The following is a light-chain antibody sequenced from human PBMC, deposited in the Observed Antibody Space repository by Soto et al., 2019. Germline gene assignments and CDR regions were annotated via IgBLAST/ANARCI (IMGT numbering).Light chain of an antibody. CDR2: GES. CDR3: QKYGSSPWT. J-gene: IGKJ1*01. CDR1: QSVSSSY. Sequence: ELVLTQSPGTLSLSPGDSATLSCRASQSVSSSYLAWYQQKPGQAPRLLIYGESSRATGIPDRFSGSGSGTDLTLTISRLEPEDFAVYYCQKYGSSPWTCGQGTKVDI. V-gene: IGKV3-20*01.